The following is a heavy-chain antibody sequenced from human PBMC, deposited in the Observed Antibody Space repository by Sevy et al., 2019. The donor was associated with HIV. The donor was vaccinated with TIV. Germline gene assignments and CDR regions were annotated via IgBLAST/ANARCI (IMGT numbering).Heavy chain of an antibody. D-gene: IGHD4-17*01. Sequence: ASVKVSCKASGYTFTSYGNSWVRQAPGQGLEWMGWISAYNGNTNYAQRLQGRVTMTTDTSTSTAYMELRSLRSDDTAVYYCARGGDYGDYYYYYGMDVWGQGTTVTVSS. CDR3: ARGGDYGDYYYYYGMDV. CDR2: ISAYNGNT. CDR1: GYTFTSYG. J-gene: IGHJ6*02. V-gene: IGHV1-18*01.